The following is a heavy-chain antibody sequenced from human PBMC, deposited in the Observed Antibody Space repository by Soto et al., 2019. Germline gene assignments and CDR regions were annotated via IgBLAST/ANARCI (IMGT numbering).Heavy chain of an antibody. CDR3: AGDGIGVLPGDAFDI. CDR2: ISGSSAAL. D-gene: IGHD2-8*01. Sequence: PGGSLRLSCVASGFTFNKYSMNWVRQAPGKGLEWISYISGSSAALYYADSVKGRFTVSRDNVLNSLYLHMDSLSAEDTAVYYCAGDGIGVLPGDAFDIWGQGTMVTVSS. J-gene: IGHJ3*02. V-gene: IGHV3-48*01. CDR1: GFTFNKYS.